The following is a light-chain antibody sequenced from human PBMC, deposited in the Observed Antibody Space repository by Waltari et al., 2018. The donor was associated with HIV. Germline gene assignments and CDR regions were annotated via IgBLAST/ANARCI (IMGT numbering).Light chain of an antibody. V-gene: IGKV1-6*01. CDR3: LQDGSFPLT. CDR1: QGIGND. J-gene: IGKJ3*01. CDR2: AAS. Sequence: AIQMTQSPSSLSASVGDRVTITCRASQGIGNDLGWYQQKSGRAPNVLIYAASSLQSGVPSSFSGSRSGTDFTLTISSLQPEDSATYYCLQDGSFPLTFGPGTKVDV.